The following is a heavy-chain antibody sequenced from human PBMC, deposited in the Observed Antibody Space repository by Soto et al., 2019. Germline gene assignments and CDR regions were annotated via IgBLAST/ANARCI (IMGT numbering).Heavy chain of an antibody. V-gene: IGHV1-69*13. D-gene: IGHD1-1*01. CDR2: IIPIFGTA. CDR3: ARDDWNYYYYGMDV. CDR1: GGTFSSYA. Sequence: SVKVSCKASGGTFSSYAISWVRKAPGQGLEWMGGIIPIFGTANYAQKFQGRVTITADESTSTAYMELSSLRSEDTAVYYCARDDWNYYYYGMDVWGQGTTVTVSS. J-gene: IGHJ6*02.